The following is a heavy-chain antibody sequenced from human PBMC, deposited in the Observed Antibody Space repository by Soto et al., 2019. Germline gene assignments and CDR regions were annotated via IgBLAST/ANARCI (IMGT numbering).Heavy chain of an antibody. CDR3: AKLGAHDGEGSN. CDR2: IIPLLDLA. Sequence: QVQLVQSGAEVKEPGSSVKVSCKASGGAFSSFTISWVRQAPGQGLEWMGRIIPLLDLANYSQRYQGRVTITADTSTTTAYRELSSLKSEDTAVYFWAKLGAHDGEGSNWGQGTLVIVSS. CDR1: GGAFSSFT. D-gene: IGHD7-27*01. J-gene: IGHJ4*02. V-gene: IGHV1-69*02.